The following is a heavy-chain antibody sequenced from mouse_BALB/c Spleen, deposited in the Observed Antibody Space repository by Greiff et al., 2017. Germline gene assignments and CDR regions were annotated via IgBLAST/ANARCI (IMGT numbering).Heavy chain of an antibody. CDR3: AGHYYGYRDAMDY. CDR1: GFTFSSYA. V-gene: IGHV5-9-4*01. CDR2: ISSGGSYT. Sequence: EVNLVESGGGLVKPGGSLKLSCAASGFTFSSYAMSWVRQSPEKRLEWVAEISSGGSYTYYPDTVTGRFTISRDNAKNTLYLEMSSLRSEDTAMYYCAGHYYGYRDAMDYWGQGTSVTVSS. D-gene: IGHD1-2*01. J-gene: IGHJ4*01.